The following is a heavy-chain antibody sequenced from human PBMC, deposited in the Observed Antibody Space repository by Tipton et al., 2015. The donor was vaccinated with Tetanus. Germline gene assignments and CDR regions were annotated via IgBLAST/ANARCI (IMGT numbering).Heavy chain of an antibody. CDR3: ARANNEFPKKGPFDY. Sequence: TLSLTCTVSGGSIRSGDYSWNWVRQPPGKGLEWLAYISPSGRTNSNYPLKSRITISQDKSKNQFSLKLTSVTAADTAVYYRARANNEFPKKGPFDYWGQGALVLVSS. CDR1: GGSIRSGDYS. J-gene: IGHJ4*02. D-gene: IGHD1-1*01. CDR2: ISPSGRT. V-gene: IGHV4-61*08.